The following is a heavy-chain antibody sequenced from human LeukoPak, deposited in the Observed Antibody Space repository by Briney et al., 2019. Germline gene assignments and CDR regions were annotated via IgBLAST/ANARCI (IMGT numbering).Heavy chain of an antibody. V-gene: IGHV4-59*01. CDR3: ASSGYYVYAFDI. CDR1: GGSISSYY. J-gene: IGHJ3*02. CDR2: IYYSGST. D-gene: IGHD3-22*01. Sequence: PSETLSLTCTVSGGSISSYYWSWIRRPPGKGLEWIGYIYYSGSTNYNPSLKSRVTISVDTSKNQFSLKLSSVTAADTAVYYCASSGYYVYAFDIWGQGTMVTVSS.